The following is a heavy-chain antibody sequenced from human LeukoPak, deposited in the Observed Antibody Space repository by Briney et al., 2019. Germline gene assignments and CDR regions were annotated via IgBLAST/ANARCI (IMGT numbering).Heavy chain of an antibody. J-gene: IGHJ6*02. D-gene: IGHD3-10*01. CDR3: ARVSGNIQIWPQPFGDGMDV. CDR2: ISGSGRST. V-gene: IGHV3-23*01. CDR1: RFTFSSYV. Sequence: GGSLRLSCAASRFTFSSYVMGWVRQAPGKGLECVSAISGSGRSTYYADSVKGRFTISREDSKNTLYLQMNVLRAEDTAIYYCARVSGNIQIWPQPFGDGMDVWGQGTTVTVSS.